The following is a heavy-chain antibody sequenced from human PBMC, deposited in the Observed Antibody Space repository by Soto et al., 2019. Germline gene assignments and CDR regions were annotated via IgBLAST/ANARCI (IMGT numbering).Heavy chain of an antibody. CDR3: ALIAVEGGFDY. V-gene: IGHV4-61*01. CDR2: AYFTGGT. D-gene: IGHD6-19*01. J-gene: IGHJ4*02. CDR1: GDSVSSGRYY. Sequence: PSETLSLTCSVPGDSVSSGRYYWTWIRQPPGKRLEWIGYAYFTGGTNYSPSLKSRVIISRDTSRNQFSLELSSVTAADTATYYCALIAVEGGFDYWGQGTLVTVSS.